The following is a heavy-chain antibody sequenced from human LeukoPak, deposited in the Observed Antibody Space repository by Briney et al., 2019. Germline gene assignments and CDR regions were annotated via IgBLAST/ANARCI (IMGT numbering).Heavy chain of an antibody. V-gene: IGHV1-58*01. CDR3: ARGYDSSGYYSLYYYYYGMDV. Sequence: ASVKVSCKASGFTFTSSAVQWVRQARGQRLEWIGWIVVGSGNTNYAQKFQERVTITRDMSTSTAYMELRSLRSDDTAVYYCARGYDSSGYYSLYYYYYGMDVWGQGTTVTVSS. D-gene: IGHD3-22*01. CDR2: IVVGSGNT. J-gene: IGHJ6*02. CDR1: GFTFTSSA.